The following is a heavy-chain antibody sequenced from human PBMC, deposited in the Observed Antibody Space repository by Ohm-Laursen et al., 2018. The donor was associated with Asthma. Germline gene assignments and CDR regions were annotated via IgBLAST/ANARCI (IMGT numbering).Heavy chain of an antibody. CDR2: IYDSGMT. J-gene: IGHJ5*02. D-gene: IGHD3-10*01. CDR1: GGTISSGGHY. V-gene: IGHV4-31*03. Sequence: TLSLTCTVSGGTISSGGHYWNWIRQEPGKGLEWTGNIYDSGMTYYKASLKSRITISVDSSKNQLSLKLTSVTAADTAVYYCARGGPEGVPGSNWFDTWGQGTLVTVSS. CDR3: ARGGPEGVPGSNWFDT.